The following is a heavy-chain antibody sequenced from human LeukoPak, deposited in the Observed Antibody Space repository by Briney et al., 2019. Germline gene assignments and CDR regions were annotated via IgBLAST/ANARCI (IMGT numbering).Heavy chain of an antibody. Sequence: GGPLRLSCAASGITFSSYSMNWVRQAPGKGLEWVSSIISSSRYIYYAHSSKARFTFHRDNAKNTLYLQMIAWRAEDTAVYNCAREAYSGSHALDHWGQGTLVTVSS. CDR2: IISSSRYI. V-gene: IGHV3-21*01. CDR1: GITFSSYS. J-gene: IGHJ4*02. D-gene: IGHD1-26*01. CDR3: AREAYSGSHALDH.